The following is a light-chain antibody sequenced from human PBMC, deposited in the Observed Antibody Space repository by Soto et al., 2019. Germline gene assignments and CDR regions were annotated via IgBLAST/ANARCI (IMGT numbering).Light chain of an antibody. CDR1: QSLLHSNGYNY. V-gene: IGKV2-28*01. CDR3: MQALQTPLT. CDR2: LGS. Sequence: DIVMTQSPLSLAVTPGEPASISCRSSQSLLHSNGYNYFDWYLQKPGQSPQLLIYLGSNRAPGVPDRFNGSGSGTDFTLKISRVEAEDVGVYYCMQALQTPLTFGGGTKVEIK. J-gene: IGKJ4*01.